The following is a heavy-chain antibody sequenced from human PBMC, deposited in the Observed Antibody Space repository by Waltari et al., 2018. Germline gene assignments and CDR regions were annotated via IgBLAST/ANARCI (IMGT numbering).Heavy chain of an antibody. CDR3: ARVARKTYSSPVPGRDYYYGMDV. V-gene: IGHV3-74*01. CDR2: INRDGSDT. Sequence: EEQLVESGGGLIQPGESLRVSCAVSGFTFSRYWMNWVRQAPGKGLLWVARINRDGSDTSYADSVKGRFTISRDNARNTVYLQMKSRRAEDTAVYYCARVARKTYSSPVPGRDYYYGMDVWGLGTTVTVSS. D-gene: IGHD3-22*01. CDR1: GFTFSRYW. J-gene: IGHJ6*02.